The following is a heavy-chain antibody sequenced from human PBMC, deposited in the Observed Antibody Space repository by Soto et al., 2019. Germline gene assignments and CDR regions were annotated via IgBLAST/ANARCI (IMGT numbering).Heavy chain of an antibody. CDR3: VRDTQDTGYFGKLES. Sequence: PGGSLRLSCAASGFAFSTCAMHWVRQAPGKGLDWVTVISNDEKRKFYADSVKGRFTVSRDNFKNTVYLEMADLRVEDTAVYFCVRDTQDTGYFGKLESWGPGTPLTVSS. V-gene: IGHV3-30*04. D-gene: IGHD3-9*01. J-gene: IGHJ4*02. CDR2: ISNDEKRK. CDR1: GFAFSTCA.